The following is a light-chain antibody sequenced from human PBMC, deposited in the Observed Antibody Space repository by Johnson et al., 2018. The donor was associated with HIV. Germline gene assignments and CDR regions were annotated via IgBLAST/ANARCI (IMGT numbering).Light chain of an antibody. CDR1: SSNVGNNY. J-gene: IGLJ1*01. CDR3: GTWDSSLSAGGFV. Sequence: QSVLTQPPSVSAAPGQKVTIYCSGSSSNVGNNYVSWYQQLPGTAPKLLIYENNKRPSGIPDRFSGSKSGTSATLGITGLQTGDDADYYCGTWDSSLSAGGFVFGTGTKVTVL. CDR2: ENN. V-gene: IGLV1-51*02.